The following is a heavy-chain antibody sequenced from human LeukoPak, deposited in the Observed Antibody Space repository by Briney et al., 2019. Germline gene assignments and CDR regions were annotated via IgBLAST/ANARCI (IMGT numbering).Heavy chain of an antibody. V-gene: IGHV3-20*04. Sequence: PGGSLRLSCAASGFTFDEYGMTWVRHAPGKGLEWVSGISRNGGSAGYADSVKGRFTITRDNAKNSLYLQMNSLRAEDSAVYYCARESESSGYYPSDYWGQGTLVIVSS. CDR3: ARESESSGYYPSDY. CDR2: ISRNGGSA. D-gene: IGHD3-22*01. CDR1: GFTFDEYG. J-gene: IGHJ4*02.